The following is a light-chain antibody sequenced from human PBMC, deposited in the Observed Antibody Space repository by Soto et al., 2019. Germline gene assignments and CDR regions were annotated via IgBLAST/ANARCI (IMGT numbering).Light chain of an antibody. CDR3: SSYTSRSTLDYV. CDR1: SSDVGGYNY. Sequence: QSVLTQPASVSGSPGQSITISCTGTSSDVGGYNYVSWYQQHPGKAPKLMIYEVSNRPSGVSNRFSGSKSGNTASLTISGPQAEDEADYYCSSYTSRSTLDYVFGSGTKVTVL. V-gene: IGLV2-14*01. CDR2: EVS. J-gene: IGLJ1*01.